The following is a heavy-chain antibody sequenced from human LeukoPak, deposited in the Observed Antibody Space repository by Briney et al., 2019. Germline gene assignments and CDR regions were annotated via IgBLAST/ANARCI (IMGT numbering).Heavy chain of an antibody. CDR3: AKRSGYTTGWFFDF. D-gene: IGHD6-19*01. Sequence: PGGSLRLSCAASGFRFSSYAMRWDRQAPGKGLEWVSSISGSGDNTYYAESVKGRFTISRDNSKNTLFLQMNSLRAEDTAVFYCAKRSGYTTGWFFDFWGQGTLVTVSS. J-gene: IGHJ4*02. CDR1: GFRFSSYA. CDR2: ISGSGDNT. V-gene: IGHV3-23*01.